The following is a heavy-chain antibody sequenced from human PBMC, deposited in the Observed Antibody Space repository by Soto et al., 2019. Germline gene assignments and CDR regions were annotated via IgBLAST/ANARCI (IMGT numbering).Heavy chain of an antibody. Sequence: ASVKVSCKASGYTFTSYDINWVRQATGQGLEWMGRMNPNSGNTVYAQKFQGRVTITRNTSISTAYMELSSLRFEDTAVYYCARENPSGLDYWGQGTLVTVSS. CDR3: ARENPSGLDY. J-gene: IGHJ4*02. CDR2: MNPNSGNT. V-gene: IGHV1-8*01. CDR1: GYTFTSYD.